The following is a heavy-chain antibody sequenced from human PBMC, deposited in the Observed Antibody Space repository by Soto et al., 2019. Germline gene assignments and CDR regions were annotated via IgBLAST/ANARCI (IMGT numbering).Heavy chain of an antibody. CDR3: ARGGYGDYCYYHYYMDV. CDR2: INSDGSST. Sequence: GGSLRLSCAASGFTLNSYWMYWVRQAPGKGLMWVSRINSDGSSTSYADSVKGRFTISRDNAKNTLYLQMNSLRAEDTAVYYCARGGYGDYCYYHYYMDVWGKGTTVTVSS. D-gene: IGHD4-17*01. CDR1: GFTLNSYW. V-gene: IGHV3-74*01. J-gene: IGHJ6*03.